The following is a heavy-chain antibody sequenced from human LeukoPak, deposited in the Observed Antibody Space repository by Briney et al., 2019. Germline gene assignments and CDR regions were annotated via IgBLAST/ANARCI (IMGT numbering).Heavy chain of an antibody. CDR3: ARQVNSMAGTHFDV. V-gene: IGHV4-39*01. D-gene: IGHD6-19*01. J-gene: IGHJ4*02. Sequence: SETLSLTCTVSGGSISSSYYYWGWIRQPPGKGLEWIGSIYSSGSTYYNPSLKSRVTISVDTSKNQFSLKLTSVTAADTAVYYCARQVNSMAGTHFDVWGLGTLVPVSS. CDR1: GGSISSSYYY. CDR2: IYSSGST.